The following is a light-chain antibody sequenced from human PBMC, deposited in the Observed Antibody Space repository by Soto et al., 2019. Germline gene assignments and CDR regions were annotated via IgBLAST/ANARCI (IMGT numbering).Light chain of an antibody. J-gene: IGKJ3*01. CDR2: DAS. V-gene: IGKV3-11*01. Sequence: EIVLTQSPATLFLSPGERATLSCRASQSVSSYLAWYQQKPGQAPRLLIYDASNRATGIPARFSGSGSGTAFTLTISSLEPEDFAVYYCQQRSNWPPTFGPGTKVDIK. CDR1: QSVSSY. CDR3: QQRSNWPPT.